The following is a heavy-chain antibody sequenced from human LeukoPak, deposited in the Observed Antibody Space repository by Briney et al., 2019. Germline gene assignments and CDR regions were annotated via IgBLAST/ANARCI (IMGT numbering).Heavy chain of an antibody. D-gene: IGHD3-22*01. CDR1: GFTFSNYA. CDR3: ARNSGYYAFDI. J-gene: IGHJ3*02. CDR2: ISASGGST. V-gene: IGHV3-23*01. Sequence: GGSLRLSCAASGFTFSNYAMSWVRQAPGKGLEWVSTISASGGSTYSADSVKGRFTISRDNSKNTLYVQMNSLRAEDTAVYYCARNSGYYAFDIWGQGTMVTVSP.